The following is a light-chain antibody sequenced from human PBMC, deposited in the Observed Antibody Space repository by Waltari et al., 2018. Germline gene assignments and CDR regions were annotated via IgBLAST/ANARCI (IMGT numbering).Light chain of an antibody. CDR2: KTS. V-gene: IGKV1-5*03. Sequence: DIQMTQSPSTLSASVGDRVIITCRPSQSLDSWLAWYQQKPGRAPKLLIYKTSSLQTGVPSRFSGGGSGTEFALTISSLQPDDFATYYCLQYKTYSLFTFGPGTKVDIK. CDR3: LQYKTYSLFT. CDR1: QSLDSW. J-gene: IGKJ3*01.